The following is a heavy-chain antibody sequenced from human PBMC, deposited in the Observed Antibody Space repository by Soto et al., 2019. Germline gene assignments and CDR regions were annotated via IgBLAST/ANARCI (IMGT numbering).Heavy chain of an antibody. Sequence: SETLSLTCTVSGGSISSSSYYWGWIRQPPGKGLEWIGSIYYSGSTYYNPSLKSRVTISVDTSKNQFSLKLSSVTAADTAVYYCARGLLPWFFDLWGPGTLVNVS. J-gene: IGHJ2*01. CDR3: ARGLLPWFFDL. CDR2: IYYSGST. CDR1: GGSISSSSYY. V-gene: IGHV4-39*01.